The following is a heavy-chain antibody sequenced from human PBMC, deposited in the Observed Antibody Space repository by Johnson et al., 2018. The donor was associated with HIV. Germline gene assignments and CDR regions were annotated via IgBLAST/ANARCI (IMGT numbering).Heavy chain of an antibody. D-gene: IGHD2-2*03. CDR1: GFTFNDYG. CDR3: AKDGFGWADAFDI. Sequence: QVQLVESGGGVVQPGGSLRLSCAASGFTFNDYGMSWFRQVPGKGLEWVSVIYSGGRPYYADSVRGRFTIPRDNSKNTLYLQMNSLRAEDTAVYYCAKDGFGWADAFDIWGQGTMVTVSS. CDR2: IYSGGRP. V-gene: IGHV3-NL1*01. J-gene: IGHJ3*02.